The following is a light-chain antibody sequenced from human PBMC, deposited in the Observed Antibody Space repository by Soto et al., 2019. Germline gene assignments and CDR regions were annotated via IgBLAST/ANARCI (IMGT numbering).Light chain of an antibody. CDR2: DAS. CDR3: QQYDTCWA. CDR1: QSISNW. Sequence: DIQMTQSPSTLSAFVGDRVTITCRASQSISNWLAWYQQRPGKAPSLLIYDASTLESGVPSRFSGSGSGPEFTLSISSLQPDDFGSYYCQQYDTCWAFGQGTKVEVK. V-gene: IGKV1-5*01. J-gene: IGKJ1*01.